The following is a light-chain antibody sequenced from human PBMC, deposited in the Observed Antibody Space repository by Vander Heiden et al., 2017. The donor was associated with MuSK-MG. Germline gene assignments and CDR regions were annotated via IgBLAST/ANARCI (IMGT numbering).Light chain of an antibody. J-gene: IGLJ2*01. Sequence: SALTQPPSVYVSPGQTASMTCSGDKLGDKYACWYQQKPGQSRWLVIYQDSKRPSGIPERFSGSNSGNTATLTISGTQAMDEADYYCQAWDSSTVVFGGGTKLTVL. CDR1: KLGDKY. V-gene: IGLV3-1*01. CDR3: QAWDSSTVV. CDR2: QDS.